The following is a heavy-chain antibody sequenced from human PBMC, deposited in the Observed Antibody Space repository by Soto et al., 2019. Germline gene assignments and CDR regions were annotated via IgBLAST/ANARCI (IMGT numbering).Heavy chain of an antibody. V-gene: IGHV3-23*01. J-gene: IGHJ4*02. CDR3: AKDPDGYDSHFDY. Sequence: GESLKISCAASGFNFSSYAMSWVRQAPGKGLEWVSAISGSGGSTYYADSVKGRFTISRDNSKNTLYLQMNSLRAEDTAVYYCAKDPDGYDSHFDYWGQGTLVTVSS. CDR1: GFNFSSYA. CDR2: ISGSGGST. D-gene: IGHD5-12*01.